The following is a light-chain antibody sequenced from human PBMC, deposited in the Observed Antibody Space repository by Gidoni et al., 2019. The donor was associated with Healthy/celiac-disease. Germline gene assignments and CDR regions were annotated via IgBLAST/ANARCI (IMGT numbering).Light chain of an antibody. CDR1: SLRNSY. CDR3: QSRIT. CDR2: GAS. V-gene: IGKV3-20*01. Sequence: SLRNSYLAWYQQKPGQAPRLLIYGASSRATGIPDRFSGSGSGTDFTLTISRLEPEDLAVYYCQSRITFGPGTKVDIK. J-gene: IGKJ3*01.